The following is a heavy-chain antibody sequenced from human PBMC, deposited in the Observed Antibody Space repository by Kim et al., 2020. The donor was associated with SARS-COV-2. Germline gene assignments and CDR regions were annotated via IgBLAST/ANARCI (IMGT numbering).Heavy chain of an antibody. CDR3: ARRGGRFDYGDYPVDV. V-gene: IGHV3-33*01. D-gene: IGHD4-17*01. CDR2: IWYDGSNK. J-gene: IGHJ6*02. CDR1: GFTFSSYG. Sequence: GGSLGLSCAASGFTFSSYGMHWVRQAPGKGLEWVAVIWYDGSNKYYADSVKGRFTISRDNSKNTLYLQMNSLRAEDTAVYYCARRGGRFDYGDYPVDVWGQGTTVTVSS.